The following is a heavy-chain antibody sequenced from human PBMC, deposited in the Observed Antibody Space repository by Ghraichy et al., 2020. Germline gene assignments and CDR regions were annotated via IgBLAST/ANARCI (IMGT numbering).Heavy chain of an antibody. CDR2: ISGSGGST. D-gene: IGHD3-22*01. V-gene: IGHV3-23*01. Sequence: ESLNISCAASGFTFSSYAMSWVRQAPGKGLEWVSAISGSGGSTYYADSVKGRFTISRDNSKNTLYLQMNSLRAEDTAVYYCAKVWGGITMIVVGTFDYWGQGTLDTVSS. CDR1: GFTFSSYA. CDR3: AKVWGGITMIVVGTFDY. J-gene: IGHJ4*02.